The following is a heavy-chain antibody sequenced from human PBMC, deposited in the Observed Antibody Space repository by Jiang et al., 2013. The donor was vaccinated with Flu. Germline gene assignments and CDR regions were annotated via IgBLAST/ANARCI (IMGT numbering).Heavy chain of an antibody. D-gene: IGHD6-6*01. Sequence: LLKPSETLSLTCAVYGGSFSGYYWSWIRQPPGKGLGWIGEINHSGSTNYNPSLKSRVTISVDTSKNQFSLKLSSVTAADTAVYYCASLQLEGSLDYVGQGTLVTVSS. V-gene: IGHV4-34*01. J-gene: IGHJ4*02. CDR3: ASLQLEGSLDY. CDR1: GGSFSGYY. CDR2: INHSGST.